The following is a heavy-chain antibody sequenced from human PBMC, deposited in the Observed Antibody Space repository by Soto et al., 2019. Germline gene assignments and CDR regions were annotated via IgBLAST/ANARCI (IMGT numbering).Heavy chain of an antibody. CDR3: ARGGRYTYGYGDYSYGMDV. Sequence: EVQVLESGGGLVQPGGSLRLACAASGFSFGDYAMSWVRQAPGKGLEWVSGISGTGSRTRYADSVRGRFTISRDNVNNTLSLHMDSLRAEDTAVYYCARGGRYTYGYGDYSYGMDVWGQWTTVTVSS. J-gene: IGHJ6*02. CDR1: GFSFGDYA. CDR2: ISGTGSRT. V-gene: IGHV3-23*01. D-gene: IGHD5-18*01.